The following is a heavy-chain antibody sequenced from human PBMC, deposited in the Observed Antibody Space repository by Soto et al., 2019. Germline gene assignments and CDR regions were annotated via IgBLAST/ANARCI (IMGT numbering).Heavy chain of an antibody. CDR2: ISSSGSTV. CDR1: RFTFSTYE. D-gene: IGHD2-2*01. J-gene: IGHJ4*02. Sequence: GGSLRLSCAASRFTFSTYEMNWVRQAPGKGLEWVSYISSSGSTVYYADSVKGRFTISRDNTRNSLYLQMNSLRDEDTALYYCVRYCSTTLCNGVATRTFDYWGQGTLVTVSS. CDR3: VRYCSTTLCNGVATRTFDY. V-gene: IGHV3-48*03.